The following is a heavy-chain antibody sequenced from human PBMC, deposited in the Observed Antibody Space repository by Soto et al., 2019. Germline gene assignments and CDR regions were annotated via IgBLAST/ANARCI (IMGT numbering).Heavy chain of an antibody. Sequence: QVQLVQSGAEVKKPGSSVKVSCKASGGTFSSYTISWVRQAPGQGLEWMGRIIPILGIANYAQKFQGRVTIPADKATSTAYMELSSLRSEDTAVYYCARGYCSGGSGRRVDAFDIWGQGTMVTVSS. CDR2: IIPILGIA. D-gene: IGHD2-15*01. J-gene: IGHJ3*02. CDR1: GGTFSSYT. CDR3: ARGYCSGGSGRRVDAFDI. V-gene: IGHV1-69*02.